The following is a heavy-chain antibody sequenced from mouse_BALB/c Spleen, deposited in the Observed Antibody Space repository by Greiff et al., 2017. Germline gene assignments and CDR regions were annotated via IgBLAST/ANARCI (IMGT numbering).Heavy chain of an antibody. CDR2: IDPFNGGT. CDR3: ARRGGYGLSLDY. D-gene: IGHD1-2*01. V-gene: IGHV1-34*01. CDR1: GYTFTSYY. J-gene: IGHJ2*01. Sequence: VQLKQPGSELVRPGASVKLSCKASGYTFTSYYMHWVKQSHGKSLEWIGYIDPFNGGTSYNQKFKGKATLTVDKSSSTAYMHLSSLTSEDSAVYYCARRGGYGLSLDYWGQGTTLTVSS.